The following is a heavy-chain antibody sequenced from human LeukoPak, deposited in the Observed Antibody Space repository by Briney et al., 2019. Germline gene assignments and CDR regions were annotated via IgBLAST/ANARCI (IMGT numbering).Heavy chain of an antibody. J-gene: IGHJ3*02. CDR3: ARPANSGPYAFDI. Sequence: SETLSLTCAVYGGSFSGYYWSWIRQPPGKGLEWIGEINHSGSTNYNPSLKSRVTISVDTSKNQFSLKLSSVTAADTAVYYCARPANSGPYAFDIWGQGTMVTVSS. V-gene: IGHV4-34*01. CDR1: GGSFSGYY. CDR2: INHSGST.